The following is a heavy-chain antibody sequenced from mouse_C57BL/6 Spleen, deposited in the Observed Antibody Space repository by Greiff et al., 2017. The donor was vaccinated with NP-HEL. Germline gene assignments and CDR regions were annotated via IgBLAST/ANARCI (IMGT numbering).Heavy chain of an antibody. CDR1: GYTFTSYW. CDR2: IYPSDSET. CDR3: ARSLNWDPDY. J-gene: IGHJ2*01. D-gene: IGHD4-1*02. Sequence: QAQLQQPGAELVRPGSSVKLSCKASGYTFTSYWMDWVKQRPGQGLEWIGNIYPSDSETHYNQKFKDKATLTVDKSSSTAYMQLSSLTSEDSAVYYCARSLNWDPDYWGQGTTLTVSS. V-gene: IGHV1-61*01.